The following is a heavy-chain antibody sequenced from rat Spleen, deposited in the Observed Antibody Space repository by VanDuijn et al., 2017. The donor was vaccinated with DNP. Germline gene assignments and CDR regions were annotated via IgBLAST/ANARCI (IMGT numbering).Heavy chain of an antibody. Sequence: EVQLVESGGGPVQPGRSLKLSCVASGFIFSNYWMTWIRQAPGKGLEWVASITNTGDSTYYPDSVKGRFTISRDNAKSTLYLQMNSLRSEDTATYYCAGRPPPTRGPFDYWGQGVMVTVSS. CDR1: GFIFSNYW. J-gene: IGHJ2*01. CDR3: AGRPPPTRGPFDY. D-gene: IGHD1-4*01. CDR2: ITNTGDST. V-gene: IGHV5-31*01.